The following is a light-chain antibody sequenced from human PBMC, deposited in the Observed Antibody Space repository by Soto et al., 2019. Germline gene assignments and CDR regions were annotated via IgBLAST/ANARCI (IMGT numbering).Light chain of an antibody. V-gene: IGLV1-51*01. J-gene: IGLJ2*01. CDR2: DNN. CDR1: SSNIGNNY. Sequence: QSVLTQPPSVSAAPGQKVTISCSGSSSNIGNNYVSWYRQYPGAAPKLLIYDNNNRPSGIPDRFSGSKSGTSATLGITGLQTGDEADYFCETWDRSLSAVVFGGGTKVTVL. CDR3: ETWDRSLSAVV.